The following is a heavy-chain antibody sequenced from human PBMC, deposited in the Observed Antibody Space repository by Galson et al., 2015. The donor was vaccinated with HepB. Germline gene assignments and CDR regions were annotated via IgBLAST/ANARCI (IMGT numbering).Heavy chain of an antibody. CDR1: GFTIGTYW. V-gene: IGHV3-7*03. Sequence: SLRLSCAVSGFTIGTYWMSWVRQAPGKGLEWVANIKQDGSEKYYVDSVKGRFTISRDNTKNSLFLQMNSLRADDTAVYYCVRERGELLVRPDQWGQGTLVTVSS. J-gene: IGHJ4*02. D-gene: IGHD3-10*01. CDR3: VRERGELLVRPDQ. CDR2: IKQDGSEK.